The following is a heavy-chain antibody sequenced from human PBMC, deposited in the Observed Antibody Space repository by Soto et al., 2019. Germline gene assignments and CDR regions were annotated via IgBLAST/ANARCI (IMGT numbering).Heavy chain of an antibody. D-gene: IGHD2-8*02. J-gene: IGHJ4*02. CDR3: AREQIVVVVYAAVDY. V-gene: IGHV1-46*01. Sequence: QVQLVQSGAEVREPGASVKVSCKASGYTFTSYYIHWMRQAPGQGLEWMGMINPTSGSTSYAQKFQRRVTMTSDRSTRTFYRELSSMSADDTAVYYCAREQIVVVVYAAVDYWGKGTLVTVSS. CDR2: INPTSGST. CDR1: GYTFTSYY.